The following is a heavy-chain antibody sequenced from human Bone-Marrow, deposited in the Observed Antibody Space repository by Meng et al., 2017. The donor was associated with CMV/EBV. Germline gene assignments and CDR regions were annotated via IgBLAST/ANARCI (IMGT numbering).Heavy chain of an antibody. CDR1: GFTFDSYA. Sequence: GESLKISCAASGFTFDSYAMSWVHQAPGKGLEWVSVIYGGGYRTYYADSVKGRFTISRDSSKDTLYLQMSSLRAEDTAVYYCSRGYINSPGYFEYWGQGTLVTVSS. D-gene: IGHD2-15*01. CDR3: SRGYINSPGYFEY. J-gene: IGHJ4*02. CDR2: IYGGGYRT. V-gene: IGHV3-23*03.